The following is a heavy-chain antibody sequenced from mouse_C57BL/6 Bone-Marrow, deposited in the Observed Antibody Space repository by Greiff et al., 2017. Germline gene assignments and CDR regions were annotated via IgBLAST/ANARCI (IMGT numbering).Heavy chain of an antibody. V-gene: IGHV5-2*01. Sequence: EVKLVESGGGLVQPGASLKLSCESNEYEFPSHDMSWVRKTPGKRLELVAAINSDGGSTYYPDTMEGRFIISRDNTKKTLYLQMSSLRSEDTALYYCAGGITTGSFAYWGQGTLVTVSA. J-gene: IGHJ3*01. CDR3: AGGITTGSFAY. CDR2: INSDGGST. D-gene: IGHD1-1*01. CDR1: EYEFPSHD.